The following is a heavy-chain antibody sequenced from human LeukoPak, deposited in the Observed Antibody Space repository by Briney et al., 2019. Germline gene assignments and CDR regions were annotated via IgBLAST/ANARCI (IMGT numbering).Heavy chain of an antibody. CDR3: AREAVMPVAPVKIGTSDRPLYEYYGLDV. CDR1: GFTFDDYG. D-gene: IGHD1/OR15-1a*01. V-gene: IGHV3-7*03. Sequence: GGSLRLSCTASGFTFDDYGMTWVRQVPGKGLEWVANIKQDGSEKYYVDSVKGRFTISRDNAKNSLYLQMNSLRADDTAVYYCAREAVMPVAPVKIGTSDRPLYEYYGLDVWGQGTTVTVS. J-gene: IGHJ6*02. CDR2: IKQDGSEK.